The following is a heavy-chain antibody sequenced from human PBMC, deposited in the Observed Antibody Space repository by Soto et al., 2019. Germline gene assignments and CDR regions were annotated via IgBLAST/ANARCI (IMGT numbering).Heavy chain of an antibody. CDR1: GYSFSSYF. CDR3: ARGMVKASYYYYGMDV. V-gene: IGHV1-46*01. Sequence: ASVKVSCKASGYSFSSYFIHWVRQAPGQGLEWMGIIKPSGGVTNYSQKFQGRVTMTRDTSTNTAYMELSSLRSEDTAVYYCARGMVKASYYYYGMDVWGQGTTVTVSS. CDR2: IKPSGGVT. J-gene: IGHJ6*02. D-gene: IGHD5-18*01.